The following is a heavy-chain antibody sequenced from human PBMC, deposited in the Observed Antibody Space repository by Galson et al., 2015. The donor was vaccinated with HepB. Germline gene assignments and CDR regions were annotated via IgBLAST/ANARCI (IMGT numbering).Heavy chain of an antibody. Sequence: SLRLSCAASGFSISSSWMHWVRQAPGKGLMWVSRINGDGTSISYADSVKGRFTISRDNAKNTLYLQMNSLRAEDTAAYYCAREDGSGWYHYWGQGTLVTVSS. V-gene: IGHV3-74*01. CDR2: INGDGTSI. CDR3: AREDGSGWYHY. CDR1: GFSISSSW. D-gene: IGHD6-19*01. J-gene: IGHJ4*02.